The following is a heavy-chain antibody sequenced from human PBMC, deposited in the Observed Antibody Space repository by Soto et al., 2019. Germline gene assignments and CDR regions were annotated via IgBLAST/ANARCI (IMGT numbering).Heavy chain of an antibody. CDR1: GGSISSGGYY. D-gene: IGHD3-10*01. Sequence: QVQLQESGPGLVKPSQTLSLTCTVSGGSISSGGYYWSWIRQHPGKGLEWIGYIYYSASTYYNPSLKRRVTISVDTSKNQFSLKLSSVTAADTAVYYCASIVSSAHGEFSDWGQGTLVTVSS. V-gene: IGHV4-31*03. CDR2: IYYSAST. J-gene: IGHJ4*02. CDR3: ASIVSSAHGEFSD.